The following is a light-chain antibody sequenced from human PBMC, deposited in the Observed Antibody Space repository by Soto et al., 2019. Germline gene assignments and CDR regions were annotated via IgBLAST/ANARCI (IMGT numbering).Light chain of an antibody. V-gene: IGKV1-39*01. CDR2: TTS. J-gene: IGKJ5*01. Sequence: DIQMTQSPSSLSASVGDRVTITCRASQNIIIYLNWYQQKPGKAPNLLIYTTSNLQSGVPSRFSGSGSGTDFTLTISSLQPDDFATYYCQQYNSFITFGQGTRLEIK. CDR1: QNIIIY. CDR3: QQYNSFIT.